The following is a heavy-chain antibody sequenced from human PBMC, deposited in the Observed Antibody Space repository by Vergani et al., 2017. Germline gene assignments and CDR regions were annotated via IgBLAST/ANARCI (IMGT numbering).Heavy chain of an antibody. Sequence: QVQLQQWGAGLLKPSETLSLTCAVYGGSFSGYYWSWIRQPPGKGLEWIGEINHSGSTNYNPSLKSRVTISVDTSKNQFSLKLSSVTAADTAVYYCARVRVRYCSSTSCFRDYYYMDVWGKGTTVTVSS. J-gene: IGHJ6*03. CDR2: INHSGST. CDR3: ARVRVRYCSSTSCFRDYYYMDV. V-gene: IGHV4-34*01. D-gene: IGHD2-2*01. CDR1: GGSFSGYY.